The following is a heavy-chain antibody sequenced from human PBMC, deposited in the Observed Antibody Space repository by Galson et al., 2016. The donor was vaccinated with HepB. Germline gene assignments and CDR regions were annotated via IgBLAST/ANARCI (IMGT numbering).Heavy chain of an antibody. CDR1: NGSLTSYY. Sequence: SETLSLTCTVSNGSLTSYYWTWIRQPPGKGLEWIAFIYYSEGHTEHNPSLKSRVTISADTSKNEVSLRLNPVTAADTAVYYCARGGQWLETNFFDPWGQGHLVTVSS. CDR3: ARGGQWLETNFFDP. CDR2: IYYSEGHT. D-gene: IGHD6-19*01. J-gene: IGHJ5*02. V-gene: IGHV4-59*01.